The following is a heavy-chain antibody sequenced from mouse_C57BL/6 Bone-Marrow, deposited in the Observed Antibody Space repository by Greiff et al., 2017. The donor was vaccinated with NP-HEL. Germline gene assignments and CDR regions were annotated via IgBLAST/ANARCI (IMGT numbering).Heavy chain of an antibody. CDR2: IDPSDSYT. CDR1: GYTFTSYW. J-gene: IGHJ1*03. Sequence: QVQLQQPGAELVKPGASVKLSCKASGYTFTSYWMQWVKQRPGQGLEWIGEIDPSDSYTNYNQKFKGKATLTVDTSSSTAYMQLSSLTSEDSAVYYCAREEGWYFDVWGTGTTVTVSS. CDR3: AREEGWYFDV. V-gene: IGHV1-50*01.